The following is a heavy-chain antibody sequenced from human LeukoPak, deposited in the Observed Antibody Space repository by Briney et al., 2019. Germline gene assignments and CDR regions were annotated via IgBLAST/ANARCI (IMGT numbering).Heavy chain of an antibody. CDR2: IIPIFGTA. D-gene: IGHD4-17*01. Sequence: SVKVSCKASGGTFSSYAISWVRQAPGQGLEWMGGIIPIFGTANYAQKFQGRLTITADESTSTAYMELSSLRSEDTAVYYCASDYGDNLPYAFDIWGQGTMVTVPS. CDR3: ASDYGDNLPYAFDI. V-gene: IGHV1-69*13. J-gene: IGHJ3*02. CDR1: GGTFSSYA.